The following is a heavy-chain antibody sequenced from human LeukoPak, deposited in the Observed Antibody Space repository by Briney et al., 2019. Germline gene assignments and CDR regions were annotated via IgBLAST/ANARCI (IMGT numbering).Heavy chain of an antibody. CDR1: GLKFVHYW. Sequence: GGSLRLSCRGYGLKFVHYWMSWVRQAPGKGLEGIGRVKSKRDGEIIDYAASVNGRFTVSRDDSKSTLYLQMNNLKTEDTGVYYCTTDPRDWGQGTLVTVFS. V-gene: IGHV3-15*01. CDR3: TTDPRD. CDR2: VKSKRDGEII. J-gene: IGHJ4*02.